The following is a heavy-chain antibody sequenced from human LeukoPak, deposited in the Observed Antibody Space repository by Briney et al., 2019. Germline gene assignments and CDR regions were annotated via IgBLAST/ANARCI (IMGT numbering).Heavy chain of an antibody. V-gene: IGHV3-7*01. D-gene: IGHD3-10*01. J-gene: IGHJ4*02. Sequence: PGGSLRLSCAASGFTFSSYWMSWVRQAPGKGLEWVANIKQDGSEKYYVDSVKGRFTISRDNAKNSLYLQMNSLRAEDTAVYYCARPLYGSGSYYPDDYWGQGTLVTVSS. CDR3: ARPLYGSGSYYPDDY. CDR2: IKQDGSEK. CDR1: GFTFSSYW.